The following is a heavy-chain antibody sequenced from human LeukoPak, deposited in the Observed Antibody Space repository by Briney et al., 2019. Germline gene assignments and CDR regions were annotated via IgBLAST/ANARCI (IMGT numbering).Heavy chain of an antibody. Sequence: ASVKVSCKASGYTFTSYDINWVRQATGQGLEWMGWMNPNSGNTGYAQKFQGRVTITRNTSISTAYMGLSSLRSEDTAVYYCARLSSHYGDYKVDPWGQGTLVTVSS. J-gene: IGHJ5*02. D-gene: IGHD4-17*01. CDR1: GYTFTSYD. CDR2: MNPNSGNT. V-gene: IGHV1-8*03. CDR3: ARLSSHYGDYKVDP.